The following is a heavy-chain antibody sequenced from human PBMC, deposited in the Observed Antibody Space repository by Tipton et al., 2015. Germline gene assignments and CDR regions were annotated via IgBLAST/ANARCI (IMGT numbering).Heavy chain of an antibody. CDR1: GGSISSSNW. D-gene: IGHD2-2*01. V-gene: IGHV4-4*02. CDR2: IYHSGST. J-gene: IGHJ5*02. Sequence: TLSLTCAVSGGSISSSNWWSWVRQPPGKGLEWIGEIYHSGSTNYNPSLKSRVTISVDKSKNHFSLKLSSVTAADTAVYYCARDENYCSSTSCFNWFDPWGPGTLVPVSS. CDR3: ARDENYCSSTSCFNWFDP.